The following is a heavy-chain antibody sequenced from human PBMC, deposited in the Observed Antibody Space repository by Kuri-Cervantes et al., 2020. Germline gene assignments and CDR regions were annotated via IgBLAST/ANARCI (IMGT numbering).Heavy chain of an antibody. D-gene: IGHD3-9*01. Sequence: GESLKISCAASGFTFSSYSMNWVRQAPGKGLEWVSSISSSSSYIYYADSVKGRFTISRDNAKNSLYLQMNSLRAEDTAVYYCAKVAFGYFDILTGKDDAFDIWGQGTMVTVSS. CDR3: AKVAFGYFDILTGKDDAFDI. J-gene: IGHJ3*02. CDR1: GFTFSSYS. V-gene: IGHV3-21*01. CDR2: ISSSSSYI.